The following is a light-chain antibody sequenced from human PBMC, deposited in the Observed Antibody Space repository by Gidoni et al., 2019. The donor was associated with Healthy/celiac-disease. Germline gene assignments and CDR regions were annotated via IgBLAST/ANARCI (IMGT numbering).Light chain of an antibody. J-gene: IGLJ3*02. CDR2: SNN. V-gene: IGLV1-44*01. CDR3: AAWDDSLLVV. Sequence: QSVLTQQPSASGTPGQRVTISCPGSSSNIGSNTVNWYQQLPGTAPKLLIYSNNQRPSGVPDRFSGSKSGTSASLAISGLQSEDEADYYCAAWDDSLLVVFGGGTKLTVL. CDR1: SSNIGSNT.